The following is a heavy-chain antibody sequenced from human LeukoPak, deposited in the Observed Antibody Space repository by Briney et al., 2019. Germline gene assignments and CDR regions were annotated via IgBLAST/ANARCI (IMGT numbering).Heavy chain of an antibody. CDR1: AFTFSSFG. Sequence: GGSLRLSCAASAFTFSSFGMEWDRQAPGKVLEWVAVIWYDVSNNYYADSVKGRFTISRDNSENTLYMQMNSLRAEETAVYYCARYSYDSSGYDSYGVFDIWGQGTMVTVSS. CDR3: ARYSYDSSGYDSYGVFDI. J-gene: IGHJ3*02. V-gene: IGHV3-33*01. D-gene: IGHD3-22*01. CDR2: IWYDVSNN.